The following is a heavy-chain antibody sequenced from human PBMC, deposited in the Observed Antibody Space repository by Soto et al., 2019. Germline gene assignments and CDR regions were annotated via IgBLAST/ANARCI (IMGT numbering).Heavy chain of an antibody. CDR3: AAYSGDKKDYDPLDI. Sequence: QMLLVQSGAEVRKTGSSVNISCKASGDTFSYRYLHWVRQAPGQDLEWMGWITPFIGNAKYAQKFEDRVTITRDTPVRTVYMELNSLRSEDTAMYYCAAYSGDKKDYDPLDIWGQGTMVTVSS. V-gene: IGHV1-45*02. CDR2: ITPFIGNA. CDR1: GDTFSYRY. J-gene: IGHJ3*02. D-gene: IGHD1-26*01.